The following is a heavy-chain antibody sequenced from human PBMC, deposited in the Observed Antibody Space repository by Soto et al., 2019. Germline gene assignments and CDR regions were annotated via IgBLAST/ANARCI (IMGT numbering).Heavy chain of an antibody. Sequence: ASVKVSCKASGYTFTGYYMHWVRQAPGQGLEWMGWINPNSGGINYAQKFQGRVTMTRDTSISTAYMELSRLRSDDTAVYYCARDHSPRIIKWELKGWFDPWGQGTLVTVSS. CDR2: INPNSGGI. CDR1: GYTFTGYY. J-gene: IGHJ5*02. CDR3: ARDHSPRIIKWELKGWFDP. D-gene: IGHD1-26*01. V-gene: IGHV1-2*02.